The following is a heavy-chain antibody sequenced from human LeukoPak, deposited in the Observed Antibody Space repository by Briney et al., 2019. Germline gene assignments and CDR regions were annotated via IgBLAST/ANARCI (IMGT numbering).Heavy chain of an antibody. Sequence: GGSLRLSCAASGFTFSNAWRSWGRQAPGKGLEWVGRIKSKTDGGTTDYAAPVKGRFTISRDDSKNTLYLQVNSLKTEDTAVYYCTTVPSESSGSPFDYWGQGTLVTVSS. D-gene: IGHD3-10*01. V-gene: IGHV3-15*01. CDR3: TTVPSESSGSPFDY. CDR1: GFTFSNAW. J-gene: IGHJ4*02. CDR2: IKSKTDGGTT.